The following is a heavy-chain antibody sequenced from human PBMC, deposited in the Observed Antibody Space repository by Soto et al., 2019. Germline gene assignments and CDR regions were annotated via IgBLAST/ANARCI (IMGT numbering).Heavy chain of an antibody. CDR2: ISWNSGTI. CDR3: AKGYCSSTSCYYYYYMDV. V-gene: IGHV3-9*01. D-gene: IGHD2-2*01. CDR1: GFTFDDYA. Sequence: EVQLVESGGGLVQPGRSLRLSCAASGFTFDDYAMHWVRQAPGTGLEWDSGISWNSGTIGYADSVKGRFTITRDNAKNSLYLQMNSLRAEDTALYYCAKGYCSSTSCYYYYYMDVWGKGTTVTVSS. J-gene: IGHJ6*03.